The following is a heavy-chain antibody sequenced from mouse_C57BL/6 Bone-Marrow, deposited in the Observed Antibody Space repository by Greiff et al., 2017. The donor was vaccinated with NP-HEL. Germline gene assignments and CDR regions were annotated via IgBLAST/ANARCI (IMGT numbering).Heavy chain of an antibody. CDR1: GYPFTDYY. CDR2: SYPGSGNT. J-gene: IGHJ3*01. Sequence: QVQLKESGAELVRPGASVKLSCKASGYPFTDYYINWVKQRPGQGLEWISRSYPGSGNTYYNEKFKGKATLTAEKSSSTAYMQRSSLTSEDSAVYFCARAYYSNPSWFAYWGQGTLVTVSA. CDR3: ARAYYSNPSWFAY. D-gene: IGHD2-5*01. V-gene: IGHV1-76*01.